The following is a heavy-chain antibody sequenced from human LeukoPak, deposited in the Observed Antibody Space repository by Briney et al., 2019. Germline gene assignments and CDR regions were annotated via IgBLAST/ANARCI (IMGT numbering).Heavy chain of an antibody. CDR1: GFTFSSYA. V-gene: IGHV3-23*01. CDR3: ARDYIAATGTNSYYGMDV. CDR2: ISGSGGST. Sequence: GSLRLSCAASGFTFSSYAMSWVRQAPGKGLEWVSAISGSGGSTYYADSVKGRFTISRDNSKNTLYLQMNSLRAEDTAVYCCARDYIAATGTNSYYGMDVWGQGTTVTVSS. D-gene: IGHD6-13*01. J-gene: IGHJ6*02.